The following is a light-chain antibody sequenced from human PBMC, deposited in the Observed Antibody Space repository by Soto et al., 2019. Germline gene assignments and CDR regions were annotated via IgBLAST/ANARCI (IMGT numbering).Light chain of an antibody. Sequence: QAVLTQPPSVSAAPGQKVTISCSGSSSNIGNNYVSWYQHLPGTGPKLLIYDNNKRPSGIPDRFSGSKSGTSATLGITGLQTGDEADYYCGTWDSSLSAGVFGGGTKVTVL. J-gene: IGLJ2*01. V-gene: IGLV1-51*01. CDR3: GTWDSSLSAGV. CDR2: DNN. CDR1: SSNIGNNY.